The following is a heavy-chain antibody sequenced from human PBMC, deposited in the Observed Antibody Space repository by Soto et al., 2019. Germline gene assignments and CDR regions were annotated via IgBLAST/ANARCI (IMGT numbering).Heavy chain of an antibody. CDR2: ISHYGNT. J-gene: IGHJ5*02. CDR3: ARNGDCTSGICYVGWFDP. V-gene: IGHV4-4*02. D-gene: IGHD2-2*01. CDR1: GGSMRNDDW. Sequence: QVQLQESGPGLVEPSGTLSLTCGVSGGSMRNDDWWSWVRQTPGKGLEGIGEISHYGNTNYNPSLKSRVTMSIDTSKNHFSLKVRSLTAADTAMYYCARNGDCTSGICYVGWFDPWGQGTLVSVSS.